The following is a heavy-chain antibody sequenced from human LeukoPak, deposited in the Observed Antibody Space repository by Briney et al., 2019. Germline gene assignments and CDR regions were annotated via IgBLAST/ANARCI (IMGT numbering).Heavy chain of an antibody. CDR2: INHSGST. Sequence: PSETLSLTCAVYGGSFSGYYWSWIRQPPGKGLEWMGEINHSGSTNYNPSLKSRVTISVDTSKNQFSLKLSSVPAADTDVYYCERYNNDYGDYSFDYWGQGTLVTASS. CDR1: GGSFSGYY. V-gene: IGHV4-34*01. D-gene: IGHD4-17*01. CDR3: ERYNNDYGDYSFDY. J-gene: IGHJ4*02.